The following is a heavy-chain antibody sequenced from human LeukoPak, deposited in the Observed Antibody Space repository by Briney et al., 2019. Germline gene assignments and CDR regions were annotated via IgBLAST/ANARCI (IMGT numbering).Heavy chain of an antibody. CDR1: GFTFSDYS. D-gene: IGHD3-16*01. CDR3: ARDFGGSSQLDY. V-gene: IGHV3-21*01. CDR2: ITSTSSYT. J-gene: IGHJ4*02. Sequence: GGSLRLSCAASGFTFSDYSRNWVRQAPGKGLEWVSSITSTSSYTYYADSVRGRFTISRDNTKHSLYLQMNSLGIEDTAVYYCARDFGGSSQLDYWGQGTLVTVSS.